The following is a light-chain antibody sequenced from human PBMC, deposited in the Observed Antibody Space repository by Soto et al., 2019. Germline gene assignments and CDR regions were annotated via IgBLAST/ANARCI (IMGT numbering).Light chain of an antibody. J-gene: IGKJ4*01. Sequence: PGERATLSCRASQSVSSSYLAWYQQKPGQAPRLLIYGASSRATGIPDRFSGSGSGTDFTLTISRLEPEDFAVYYRQQYGSSPLTFGGGTKVDIK. CDR1: QSVSSSY. CDR2: GAS. V-gene: IGKV3-20*01. CDR3: QQYGSSPLT.